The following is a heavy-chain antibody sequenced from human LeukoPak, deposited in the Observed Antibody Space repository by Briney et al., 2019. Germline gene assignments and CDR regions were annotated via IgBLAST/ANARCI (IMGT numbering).Heavy chain of an antibody. CDR2: IKQDGSEK. CDR1: GFTFISYW. V-gene: IGHV3-7*01. CDR3: ARDIVVVVAAAYFDY. D-gene: IGHD2-15*01. Sequence: EGFRRLSCAASGFTFISYWMSWVRQAPGKGLEWVANIKQDGSEKYYVDSVKGRFTISRDNAKNSLYLQMNSLRAEDTAVYYCARDIVVVVAAAYFDYWGQGTLVTVSS. J-gene: IGHJ4*02.